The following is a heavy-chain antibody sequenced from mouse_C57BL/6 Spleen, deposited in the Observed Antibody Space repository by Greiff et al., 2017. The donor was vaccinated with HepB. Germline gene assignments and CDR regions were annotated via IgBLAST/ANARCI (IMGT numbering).Heavy chain of an antibody. D-gene: IGHD2-3*01. CDR1: GYAFSSSW. CDR2: IYPGDGDT. CDR3: AIEAIYDYYAMDY. V-gene: IGHV1-82*01. J-gene: IGHJ4*01. Sequence: VQLQQSGPELVKPGASVKISCKASGYAFSSSWMNWVKQRPGKGLEWIGRIYPGDGDTNYNGKFKGKATLTADKSSSTAYMQLSSLASEDSAVYFCAIEAIYDYYAMDYWGQGTSVTVSS.